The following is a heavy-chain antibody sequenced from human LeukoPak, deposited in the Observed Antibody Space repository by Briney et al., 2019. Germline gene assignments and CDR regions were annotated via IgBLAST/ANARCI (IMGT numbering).Heavy chain of an antibody. CDR2: IRDSGEA. Sequence: PGGSLRLSCAVSGFRVSDYYMSWVRQAPGKGLEWVGLIRDSGEAFYADFARGRFAISRDESENTLYFQMNSLRGEDTAVYFCARDRAANQDWVEFDPWGQGTPVIVSS. CDR3: ARDRAANQDWVEFDP. D-gene: IGHD3/OR15-3a*01. V-gene: IGHV3-66*03. CDR1: GFRVSDYY. J-gene: IGHJ5*02.